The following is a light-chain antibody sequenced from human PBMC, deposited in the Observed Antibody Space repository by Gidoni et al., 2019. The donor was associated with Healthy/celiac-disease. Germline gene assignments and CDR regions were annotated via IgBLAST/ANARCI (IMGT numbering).Light chain of an antibody. CDR2: AAS. CDR3: QQSYSTPH. CDR1: QSISSY. V-gene: IGKV1-39*01. Sequence: DILMTQSPSSLSASVGDRVTITCRASQSISSYLNWHQQKPGRAPKLLIYAASSLQSGVPSRFSGSGSGTDFTLTISSLQPEDFATYYCQQSYSTPHFGGGTKVEIK. J-gene: IGKJ4*01.